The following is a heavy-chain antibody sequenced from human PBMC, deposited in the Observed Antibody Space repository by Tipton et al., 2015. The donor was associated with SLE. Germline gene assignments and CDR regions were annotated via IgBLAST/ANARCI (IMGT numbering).Heavy chain of an antibody. V-gene: IGHV4-39*07. Sequence: TLSLTCTVSGGSISSYYWGWIRQPPGKGLEWIGSIYYSGSTYYNPSLKSRVTISVDTSKNQFSLKLSSVTAADTAVYYCARRSIVVVIAIYDAFDIWGQGTMVTVSS. D-gene: IGHD2-21*01. CDR1: GGSISSYY. J-gene: IGHJ3*02. CDR2: IYYSGST. CDR3: ARRSIVVVIAIYDAFDI.